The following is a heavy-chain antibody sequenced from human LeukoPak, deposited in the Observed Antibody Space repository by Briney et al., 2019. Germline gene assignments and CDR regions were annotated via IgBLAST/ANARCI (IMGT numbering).Heavy chain of an antibody. CDR2: IYYSGST. D-gene: IGHD3-9*01. V-gene: IGHV4-59*01. CDR3: ATVVRDDILTGYYIDY. J-gene: IGHJ4*02. CDR1: GGSISSYY. Sequence: SETLSLTCTVSGGSISSYYWSWIRQPPGKGLEWIGYIYYSGSTKYNPSFKRRVTISVDTSKNQFSLKLISVAAAAPAVYSCATVVRDDILTGYYIDYWGQGTLVSVSS.